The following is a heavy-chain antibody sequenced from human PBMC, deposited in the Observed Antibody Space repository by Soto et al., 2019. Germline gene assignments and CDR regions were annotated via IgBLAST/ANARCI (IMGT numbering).Heavy chain of an antibody. CDR1: GGSISSSSYY. V-gene: IGHV4-39*01. D-gene: IGHD4-17*01. CDR3: ARLYGDYALGDNWFDP. J-gene: IGHJ5*02. Sequence: SETLSLTCTVSGGSISSSSYYWGWIRQPPGKGLEWIGSIYYSGSTYYNPSLKSRVTISVDTSKNQFSLKLSSVTAADTAVYYCARLYGDYALGDNWFDPWGQGTLVTVSS. CDR2: IYYSGST.